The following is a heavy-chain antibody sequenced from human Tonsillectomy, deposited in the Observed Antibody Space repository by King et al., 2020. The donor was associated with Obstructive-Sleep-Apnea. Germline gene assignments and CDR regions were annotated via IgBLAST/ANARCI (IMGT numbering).Heavy chain of an antibody. CDR3: ARYPCGTNCFGHYYYAMDV. V-gene: IGHV4-61*01. D-gene: IGHD2-2*01. J-gene: IGHJ6*01. Sequence: VQLQESGPGLVKPSETLSLTCTVSGDSVRSGKYYWSWVRQPPRKGLQWIGQMYYGGSANFIPSLKSRVTISLDTSKNQFSLRLSSVTTADTAVYYCARYPCGTNCFGHYYYAMDVWGQGTTVIVSS. CDR1: GDSVRSGKYY. CDR2: MYYGGSA.